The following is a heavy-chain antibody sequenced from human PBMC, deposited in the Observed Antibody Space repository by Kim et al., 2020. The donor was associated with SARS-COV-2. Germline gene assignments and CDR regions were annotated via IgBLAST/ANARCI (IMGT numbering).Heavy chain of an antibody. CDR2: T. V-gene: IGHV1-2*05. J-gene: IGHJ4*02. CDR3: AKGATPTGFDY. D-gene: IGHD2-2*01. Sequence: THFARKCQGRVTMTKDTSINTVYMGLSRLRSDDTVVYYCAKGATPTGFDYWGQGTLVTVSS.